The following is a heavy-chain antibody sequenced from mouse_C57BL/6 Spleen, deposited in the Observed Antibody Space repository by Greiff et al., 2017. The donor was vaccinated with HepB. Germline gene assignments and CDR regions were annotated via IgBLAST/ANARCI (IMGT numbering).Heavy chain of an antibody. Sequence: VQLQQPGAELVKPGASVKLSCKASGYTFTSYWMQWVKQRPGQGLEWIGEIDPSDSYTNYNQKFKGKATLTVDKPSSTAYMQLSSLTSEDSAVYYCAREGDGYYGAMDYWGQGTSVTVSS. D-gene: IGHD2-3*01. CDR2: IDPSDSYT. J-gene: IGHJ4*01. CDR3: AREGDGYYGAMDY. CDR1: GYTFTSYW. V-gene: IGHV1-50*01.